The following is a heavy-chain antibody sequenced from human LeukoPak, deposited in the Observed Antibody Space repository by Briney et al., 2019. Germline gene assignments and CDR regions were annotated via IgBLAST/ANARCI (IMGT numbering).Heavy chain of an antibody. Sequence: PGGSLRLSCAASGFTFNIYAMSWVRQAPGKGLEWVSVIGGSGGDTYYADSVKGRFTISRDNSKNTLYLQMNNLRAEDTAVYYCAKSDQEIWFGYDYWGQGTLVTVSS. D-gene: IGHD3-10*01. CDR3: AKSDQEIWFGYDY. CDR2: IGGSGGDT. CDR1: GFTFNIYA. J-gene: IGHJ4*02. V-gene: IGHV3-23*01.